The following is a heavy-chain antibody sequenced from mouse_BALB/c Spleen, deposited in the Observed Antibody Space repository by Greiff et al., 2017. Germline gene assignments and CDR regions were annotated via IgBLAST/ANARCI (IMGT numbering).Heavy chain of an antibody. V-gene: IGHV2-2*02. Sequence: VQLQQSGPGLVQPSQSLSITCTVSGFSLTSYGVHWVRQSPGKGLEWLGVIWSGGSTDYNAAFISRLSISKDNSKSQVFFKMNSLQANDTAIYYCARHGASYAMDYWGQGTSVTVSS. CDR2: IWSGGST. J-gene: IGHJ4*01. CDR3: ARHGASYAMDY. CDR1: GFSLTSYG.